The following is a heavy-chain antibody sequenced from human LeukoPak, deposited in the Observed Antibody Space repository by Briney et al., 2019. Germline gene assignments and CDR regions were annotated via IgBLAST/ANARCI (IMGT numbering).Heavy chain of an antibody. Sequence: GASLRLSCAASGFTFSSYWMHSVRQAPREGLVCVAHINSAGSSTMSSASVKGRFTISRDNAKNMLYLQMNSLRAADTAVYYCARVTLSYHIDYWGQGTLVTVSS. CDR2: INSAGSST. CDR3: ARVTLSYHIDY. CDR1: GFTFSSYW. V-gene: IGHV3-74*03. J-gene: IGHJ4*02. D-gene: IGHD1-14*01.